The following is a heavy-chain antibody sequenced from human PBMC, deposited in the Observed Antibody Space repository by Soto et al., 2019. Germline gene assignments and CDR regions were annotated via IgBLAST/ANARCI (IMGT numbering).Heavy chain of an antibody. CDR2: ISSTTNYI. Sequence: GGSLRLSCAASGFTFTRYSMNWVRQAPGKGLEWVSSISSTTNYIYYGDSMKGRFTISRDNAKNSLYLQMNSLRAEDTAVYYCARDLNTGYDNYFDYWGQGALVTVSS. CDR3: ARDLNTGYDNYFDY. D-gene: IGHD5-12*01. J-gene: IGHJ4*02. CDR1: GFTFTRYS. V-gene: IGHV3-21*04.